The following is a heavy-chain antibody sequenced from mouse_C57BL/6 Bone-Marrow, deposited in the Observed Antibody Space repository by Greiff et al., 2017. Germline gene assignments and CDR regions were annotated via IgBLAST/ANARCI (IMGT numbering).Heavy chain of an antibody. D-gene: IGHD2-1*01. Sequence: QVQLQQPGAELVKPGASVKLSCKASGYTFTSYWMHWVKQRPGQGLEWIGMIHPNSGSTNYNEKFKSKATLTVDKSSSTAYMQLSSLTSEDSAVYYCARWGNYAAWSAYWGQGTLVTVSA. J-gene: IGHJ3*01. CDR2: IHPNSGST. V-gene: IGHV1-64*01. CDR1: GYTFTSYW. CDR3: ARWGNYAAWSAY.